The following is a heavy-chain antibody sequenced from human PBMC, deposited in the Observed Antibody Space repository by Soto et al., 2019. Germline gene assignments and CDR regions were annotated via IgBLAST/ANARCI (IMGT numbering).Heavy chain of an antibody. D-gene: IGHD1-7*01. Sequence: GGSLRLSCAASGFTFSSYAMSWVRQAPGKGLEWVSTISDSGGSTYYADSVKGRFTISRDNSKNTLYLQMNGLRAEDAAIYYRAKTGNWDYGVLNNNDYWGQGTLVTVSS. CDR3: AKTGNWDYGVLNNNDY. CDR2: ISDSGGST. J-gene: IGHJ4*02. V-gene: IGHV3-23*01. CDR1: GFTFSSYA.